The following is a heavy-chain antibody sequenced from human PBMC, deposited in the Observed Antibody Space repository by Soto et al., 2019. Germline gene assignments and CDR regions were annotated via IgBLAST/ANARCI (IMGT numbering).Heavy chain of an antibody. Sequence: SSVKVSRKASGGTFSSHSARWLRQAPGQGIEWMGGIILPFGTPNYAQKVQGRLRISADEERTTVYMELSSLRSEDTAVYYCAIGPDYEGYFDFWGQGILVTVS. D-gene: IGHD4-17*01. V-gene: IGHV1-69*13. CDR3: AIGPDYEGYFDF. J-gene: IGHJ4*02. CDR1: GGTFSSHS. CDR2: IILPFGTP.